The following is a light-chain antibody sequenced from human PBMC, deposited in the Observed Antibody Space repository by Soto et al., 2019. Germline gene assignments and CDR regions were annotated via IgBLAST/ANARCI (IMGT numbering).Light chain of an antibody. CDR2: EVT. J-gene: IGLJ2*01. CDR1: SSDVGGYNY. CDR3: SSYTSSRTVL. Sequence: QSALTQPASVSGSLGQSITISCTGTSSDVGGYNYVSWHQQHPGKDPKVVIFEVTKRPSGVSSRFSGSKSGNTASLTVSGLQAEDEGDYYCSSYTSSRTVLFGGGTKLTVL. V-gene: IGLV2-14*01.